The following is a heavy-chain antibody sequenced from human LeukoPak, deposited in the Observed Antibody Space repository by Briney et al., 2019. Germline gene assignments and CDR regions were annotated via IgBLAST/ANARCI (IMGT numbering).Heavy chain of an antibody. Sequence: PSETLSLTCAVYGGSFSGYYWSWIRQPPGKGLEWIGEINHSGSTNYNPSLKSRVTISVDTSKNQFSLKLSSVTAADTAVYYCARGGYRDAFDIWGQGTMVTVSS. CDR2: INHSGST. V-gene: IGHV4-34*01. CDR3: ARGGYRDAFDI. D-gene: IGHD5-18*01. CDR1: GGSFSGYY. J-gene: IGHJ3*02.